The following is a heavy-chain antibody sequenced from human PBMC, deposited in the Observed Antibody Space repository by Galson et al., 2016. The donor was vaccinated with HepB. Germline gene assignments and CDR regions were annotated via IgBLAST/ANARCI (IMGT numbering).Heavy chain of an antibody. Sequence: SLRLSCAASGFTFGHHGMHWVRQAPGKGPEWVAVIWYDGSNKYYADSVQGRFTISRDNSENTVYLQRNSLRADDTAVYYCARDRGVYVYYSYGMYVWGQGTTVAVSS. D-gene: IGHD2-8*01. V-gene: IGHV3-33*01. CDR1: GFTFGHHG. CDR2: IWYDGSNK. J-gene: IGHJ6*02. CDR3: ARDRGVYVYYSYGMYV.